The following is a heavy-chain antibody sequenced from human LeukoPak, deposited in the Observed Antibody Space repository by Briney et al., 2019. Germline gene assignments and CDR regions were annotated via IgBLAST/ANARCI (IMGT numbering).Heavy chain of an antibody. CDR2: ISSHGGST. CDR3: AIAASGTLADY. D-gene: IGHD6-13*01. CDR1: GFSFSSYT. Sequence: PGGSLRLSCAASGFSFSSYTMNWVRQAPGKGLEYVSAISSHGGSTYYADSVKGRFIISRDNSKNTLYLQMSSLRAEGTAVYYCAIAASGTLADYWGQGTLVTVSS. V-gene: IGHV3-64D*09. J-gene: IGHJ4*02.